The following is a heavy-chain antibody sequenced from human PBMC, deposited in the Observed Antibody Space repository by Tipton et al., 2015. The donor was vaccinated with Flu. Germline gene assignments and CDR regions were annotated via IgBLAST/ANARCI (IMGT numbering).Heavy chain of an antibody. V-gene: IGHV1-69*01. Sequence: QLVQSGAEVKKPGSSVKVSCKASGSPFRSYAISWVRQAPGQGLEWMGGIIGIFGTANYAQNFQGRVTITADESTSTVYMELSSLRSEDTAVYYCARGPMYYFYYMDVWGEGTTVTVSS. CDR3: ARGPMYYFYYMDV. D-gene: IGHD3-10*02. CDR1: GSPFRSYA. J-gene: IGHJ6*03. CDR2: IIGIFGTA.